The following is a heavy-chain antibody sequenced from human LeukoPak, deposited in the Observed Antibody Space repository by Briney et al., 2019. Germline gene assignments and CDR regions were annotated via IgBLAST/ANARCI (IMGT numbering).Heavy chain of an antibody. CDR1: GGTFSSYA. D-gene: IGHD4-23*01. J-gene: IGHJ4*02. Sequence: SVKVSCKASGGTFSSYAISCVRQAPGQGLEWVGRIIPILGIANYAQKFQGRVTITADKSTSTAYMELSSLRSEDTAVYYCARDPDYGGNTQDDYDYWGQGTLVTVSS. CDR3: ARDPDYGGNTQDDYDY. V-gene: IGHV1-69*04. CDR2: IIPILGIA.